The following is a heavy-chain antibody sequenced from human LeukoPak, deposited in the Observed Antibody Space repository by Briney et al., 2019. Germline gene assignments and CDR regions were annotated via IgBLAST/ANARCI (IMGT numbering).Heavy chain of an antibody. Sequence: TGGSLRLSCAASGFTFSSYGMHWVRQAPGKGLEWVAVISYDGSNKYYADSVKGRFTISRDNSKNTLYLQMNSLRAEDTAVYYCAKQSGGFRAGPYDYWGQGTLVTVSS. CDR2: ISYDGSNK. V-gene: IGHV3-30*18. CDR1: GFTFSSYG. J-gene: IGHJ4*02. D-gene: IGHD6-13*01. CDR3: AKQSGGFRAGPYDY.